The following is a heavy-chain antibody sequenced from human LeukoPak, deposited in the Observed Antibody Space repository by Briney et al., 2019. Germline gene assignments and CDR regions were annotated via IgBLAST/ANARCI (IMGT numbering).Heavy chain of an antibody. CDR2: MSGSGGST. D-gene: IGHD6-19*01. Sequence: PGGSLRLSCAASGFAFSNYAMSWVRQAPGKVLEWVSSMSGSGGSTYYADSVKGRFTISRDNSKNTLYLQMNNLRAEDTALYYCAKNQGQWLVPVDYWGQGTLVTVSS. CDR3: AKNQGQWLVPVDY. CDR1: GFAFSNYA. J-gene: IGHJ4*02. V-gene: IGHV3-23*01.